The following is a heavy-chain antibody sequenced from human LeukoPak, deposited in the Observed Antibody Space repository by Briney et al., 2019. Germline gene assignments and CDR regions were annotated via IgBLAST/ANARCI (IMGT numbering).Heavy chain of an antibody. CDR3: ARGPYSRDNFDY. Sequence: GGSLRLSCAASGFILSDYWMSWVRQAPGEGLEWVADIKQDGSEEYYVDSVKGRFTVSRDNAKNSMFLQMNSLRAEDTAVYYCARGPYSRDNFDYWGQGTLVTVSS. V-gene: IGHV3-7*03. CDR2: IKQDGSEE. CDR1: GFILSDYW. J-gene: IGHJ4*02. D-gene: IGHD6-13*01.